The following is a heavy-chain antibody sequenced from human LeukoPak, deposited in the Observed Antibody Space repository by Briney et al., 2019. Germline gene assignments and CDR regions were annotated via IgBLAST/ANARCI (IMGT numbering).Heavy chain of an antibody. V-gene: IGHV3-21*01. CDR3: ARDFKYGDRTYDY. CDR1: GFTFSSYS. Sequence: PGGSLRLSCAASGFTFSSYSMNWVRQAPGKGLEWVSSISSSSSYIYYADSVKGRFTISRDNAKNSLYLQLNSLRDEDTAVYYCARDFKYGDRTYDYWGQGTLVTVSS. CDR2: ISSSSSYI. J-gene: IGHJ4*02. D-gene: IGHD4-17*01.